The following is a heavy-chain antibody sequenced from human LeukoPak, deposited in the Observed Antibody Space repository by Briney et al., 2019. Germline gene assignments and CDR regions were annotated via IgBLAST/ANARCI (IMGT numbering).Heavy chain of an antibody. CDR1: GGCISYYY. J-gene: IGHJ6*03. CDR2: IYTGGNT. V-gene: IGHV4-4*09. Sequence: SETLSLTCTVSGGCISYYYWSWVRQPPGKGLEWIGYIYTGGNTKYKPSLNSRVTISVVTTKHQFSLKLISVTAAGTAVYYCARHAPSYYYDYHMDVWGKGTTVTVSS. CDR3: ARHAPSYYYDYHMDV. D-gene: IGHD3-16*01.